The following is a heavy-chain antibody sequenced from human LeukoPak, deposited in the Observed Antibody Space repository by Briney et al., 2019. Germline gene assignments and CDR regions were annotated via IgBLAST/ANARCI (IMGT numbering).Heavy chain of an antibody. CDR2: FDPDDGET. D-gene: IGHD3-16*01. CDR3: ATVSLIREYYSGMGV. V-gene: IGHV1-24*01. CDR1: GYTLTELS. Sequence: ASVKVSCKVSGYTLTELSMHWVRQAPGKGLEWMGGFDPDDGETIYAQKFQGRVTMTEDTSTDTAYMELSSLRSEDTAVYYCATVSLIREYYSGMGVWGKGTTVTVSS. J-gene: IGHJ6*04.